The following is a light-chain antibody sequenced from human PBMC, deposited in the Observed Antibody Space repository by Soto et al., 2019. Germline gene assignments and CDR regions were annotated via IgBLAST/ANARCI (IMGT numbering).Light chain of an antibody. V-gene: IGKV1-5*01. J-gene: IGKJ1*01. Sequence: DIQMTQSPSTLSASVGDRVTITCRASQSISSWSAWYQQKPGKAPKLLIYDASSLESGDPSRFSGSGSGTEFTLTISSLQPDDFATYYCQQYNSYSQTFGHGTKVEIK. CDR3: QQYNSYSQT. CDR2: DAS. CDR1: QSISSW.